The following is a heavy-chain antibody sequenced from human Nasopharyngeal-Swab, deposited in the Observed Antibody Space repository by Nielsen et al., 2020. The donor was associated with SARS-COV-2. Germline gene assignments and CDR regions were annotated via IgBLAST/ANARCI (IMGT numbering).Heavy chain of an antibody. J-gene: IGHJ4*02. D-gene: IGHD5-18*01. V-gene: IGHV4-30-4*01. CDR3: ARDGFWGRGYSYGWDY. CDR1: GGSISSGDYY. CDR2: IYYSGST. Sequence: LRLSCTVSGGSISSGDYYWSWIRQPPGKGLEWIGYIYYSGSTYYNPSLKSRVTISVGTSKNQFSLKLSSVTAADTAVYYCARDGFWGRGYSYGWDYWGQGTLVTVSS.